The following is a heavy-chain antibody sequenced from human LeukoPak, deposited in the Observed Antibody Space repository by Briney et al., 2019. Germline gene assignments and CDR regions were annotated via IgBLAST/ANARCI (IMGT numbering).Heavy chain of an antibody. Sequence: GASVKVSCKASGYTFTGYYMHWVRQAPGQGLEWMGWINPNSGGTNYAQKFQGRVTMTRDTSISTAYMELSRLRSDDTAVYYCARDPAITMVRGDIVRYFDYWGQGTLVTVSS. J-gene: IGHJ4*02. V-gene: IGHV1-2*02. CDR2: INPNSGGT. CDR3: ARDPAITMVRGDIVRYFDY. CDR1: GYTFTGYY. D-gene: IGHD3-10*01.